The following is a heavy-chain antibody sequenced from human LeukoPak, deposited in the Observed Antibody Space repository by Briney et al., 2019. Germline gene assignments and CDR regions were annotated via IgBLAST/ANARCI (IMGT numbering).Heavy chain of an antibody. V-gene: IGHV4-59*08. CDR1: GASITSYY. Sequence: PSETLSLTCTVSGASITSYYWNWIRQPPGKGLEWIGDIYYSGSTYYNPSLKSRVTISVDTSKNQFSLKLSSVTAADTAVYYCARGGAHYYDSSGYFCWGQGTLVTVSS. J-gene: IGHJ4*02. D-gene: IGHD3-22*01. CDR3: ARGGAHYYDSSGYFC. CDR2: IYYSGST.